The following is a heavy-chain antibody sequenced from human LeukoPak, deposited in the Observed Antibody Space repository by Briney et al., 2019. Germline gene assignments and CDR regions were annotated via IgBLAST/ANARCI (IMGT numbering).Heavy chain of an antibody. V-gene: IGHV3-9*01. CDR3: AKGKWYSGTYHFDY. J-gene: IGHJ4*02. CDR2: ISWNADTI. CDR1: GFTFDDNA. Sequence: PPGGSLRLSRAASGFTFDDNAMHWVRQAPGKGLEWVSGISWNADTIGYADSVKGRFTISRDNAKKSLYLQMNSLRPEDTALYYCAKGKWYSGTYHFDYWGQGTLVTVSS. D-gene: IGHD1-26*01.